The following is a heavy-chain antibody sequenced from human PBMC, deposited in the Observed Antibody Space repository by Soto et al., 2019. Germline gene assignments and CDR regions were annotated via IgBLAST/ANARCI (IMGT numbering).Heavy chain of an antibody. CDR2: IYYSGST. D-gene: IGHD6-25*01. CDR3: ARPGRRALALFDY. Sequence: SETLSLTCTVSGGSISRSSYYWGWIRQPPGKGLEWIGSIYYSGSTYYNPSLKSRVTISVDTSKNQFSLKLSSVTAADTAVYYCARPGRRALALFDYWGQGTLVTVSS. V-gene: IGHV4-39*01. J-gene: IGHJ4*02. CDR1: GGSISRSSYY.